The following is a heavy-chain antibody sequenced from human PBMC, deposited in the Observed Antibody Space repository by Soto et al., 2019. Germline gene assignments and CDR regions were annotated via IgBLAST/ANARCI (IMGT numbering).Heavy chain of an antibody. CDR1: NGSINNKNYF. Sequence: SETLSLTCTVSNGSINNKNYFWDWIRQPPGRGLEWIGNIFYSGSTYYNPSLKNRATISVDTSKNQFSLELSSVTAADTALYFCASRRELELDSWGQGALVTVSS. V-gene: IGHV4-39*01. J-gene: IGHJ4*02. CDR3: ASRRELELDS. CDR2: IFYSGST. D-gene: IGHD1-1*01.